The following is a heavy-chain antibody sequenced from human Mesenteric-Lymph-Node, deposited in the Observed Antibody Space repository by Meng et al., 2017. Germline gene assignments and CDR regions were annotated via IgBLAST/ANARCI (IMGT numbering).Heavy chain of an antibody. CDR3: ARPQYYYDSSGYYIDAFDI. Sequence: GESLKISCAASGFTFSSYWMSWVRQAPGKGLEWVANIKQDGSEKYYVDSVKGRFTISRDNAKNSLYLQMNSLRAEDTAVYYCARPQYYYDSSGYYIDAFDIWGQGTMVT. CDR2: IKQDGSEK. V-gene: IGHV3-7*01. D-gene: IGHD3-22*01. CDR1: GFTFSSYW. J-gene: IGHJ3*02.